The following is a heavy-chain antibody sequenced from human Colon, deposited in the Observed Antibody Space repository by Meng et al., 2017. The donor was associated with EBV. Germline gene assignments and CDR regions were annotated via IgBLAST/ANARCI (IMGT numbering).Heavy chain of an antibody. CDR3: TTLYGDSIS. Sequence: QVQLQESGPGLVKPSDTLSLTCAVSGYSISSSNWWGWIRQPPGKGLEWIGYIYYSGSTYYNPPLKSRVSMSVDKSQNHFSLRLSSVTAADTAVYYCTTLYGDSISWGQGTLVTVAS. D-gene: IGHD4-17*01. CDR2: IYYSGST. CDR1: GYSISSSNW. J-gene: IGHJ4*02. V-gene: IGHV4-28*01.